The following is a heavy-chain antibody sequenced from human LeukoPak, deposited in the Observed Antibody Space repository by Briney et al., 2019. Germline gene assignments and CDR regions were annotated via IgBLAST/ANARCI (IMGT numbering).Heavy chain of an antibody. V-gene: IGHV4-39*07. CDR2: IYYSGST. D-gene: IGHD3-22*01. CDR1: GGSISSSSYY. CDR3: ARDLGHYYDSSGPIWFDP. J-gene: IGHJ5*02. Sequence: SETLSLTCTVSGGSISSSSYYWGWIRQPPGKGLEWIGSIYYSGSTYYNPSLKSRVTISVDTSKNQFSLKLSSVTAADTAVYYCARDLGHYYDSSGPIWFDPWGQGTLVTVSS.